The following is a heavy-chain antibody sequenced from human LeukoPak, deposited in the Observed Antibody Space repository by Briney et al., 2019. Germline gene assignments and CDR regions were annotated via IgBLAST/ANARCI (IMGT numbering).Heavy chain of an antibody. CDR3: ASSTERRSSMDV. CDR2: IYYSGST. Sequence: PSQTLSLTCTVSGGSISSGDYYWSWIRQPPGKGLEWIGYIYYSGSTYYNPSLKSRVTISEDTSKNQFSLKLSSVTAADTAVYYCASSTERRSSMDVWGQGTTVTVSS. CDR1: GGSISSGDYY. V-gene: IGHV4-30-4*01. D-gene: IGHD1-1*01. J-gene: IGHJ6*02.